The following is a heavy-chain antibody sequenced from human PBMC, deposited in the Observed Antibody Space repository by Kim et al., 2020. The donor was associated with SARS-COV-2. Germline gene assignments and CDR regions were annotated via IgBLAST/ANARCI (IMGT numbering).Heavy chain of an antibody. CDR3: ARSPSSSWYDGGKGFDY. J-gene: IGHJ4*02. Sequence: GASLQISCKGSGYSFTSYWIGWVRQMPGKGLEWMGIIYPGDSDTRYSPSFQGQVTISADKSISTAYLQWSSLKASDTAMYYCARSPSSSWYDGGKGFDYWGQGTLVTVSS. CDR1: GYSFTSYW. CDR2: IYPGDSDT. V-gene: IGHV5-51*01. D-gene: IGHD6-13*01.